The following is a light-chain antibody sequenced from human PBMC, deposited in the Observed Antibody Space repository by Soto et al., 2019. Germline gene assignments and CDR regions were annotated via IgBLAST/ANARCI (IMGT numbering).Light chain of an antibody. V-gene: IGKV1-39*01. J-gene: IGKJ1*01. CDR1: QSISSY. CDR3: QQYNIYPWT. CDR2: AAS. Sequence: IQMTQSPSSLSASVGDRVTITCRASQSISSYLNWYQQKPGKAPKLPIYAASSLQSGVPSRFSGSGSGTDFTLTISSLQPDDFATYYCQQYNIYPWTFGQGTKVDIK.